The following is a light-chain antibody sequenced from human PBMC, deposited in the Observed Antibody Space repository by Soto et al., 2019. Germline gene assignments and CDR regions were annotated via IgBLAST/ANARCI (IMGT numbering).Light chain of an antibody. Sequence: IQLTRSPSSLPSSVGDSVTITCRASQGISSFLAWYQQETGKAPKLLIYAASPLQSGVPSRFSGSGSGTDFTLTISSLQPEDFATYFCQQLNSSPITFGQGTRLEI. CDR3: QQLNSSPIT. J-gene: IGKJ5*01. CDR2: AAS. CDR1: QGISSF. V-gene: IGKV1-9*01.